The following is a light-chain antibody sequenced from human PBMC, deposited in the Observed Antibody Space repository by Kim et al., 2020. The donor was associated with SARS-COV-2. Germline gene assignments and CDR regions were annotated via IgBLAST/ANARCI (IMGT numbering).Light chain of an antibody. J-gene: IGKJ3*01. CDR1: KSIENN. CDR2: GAS. Sequence: EIVMTQSPATLSVSPGERVTLSCRASKSIENNLAWHHQRPGQAPRLLIYGASTRATGIPARFSGSGSGTEFTLTITSLQSEDFGVYYCQQYNIWPPITFGPGTKVDIK. CDR3: QQYNIWPPIT. V-gene: IGKV3-15*01.